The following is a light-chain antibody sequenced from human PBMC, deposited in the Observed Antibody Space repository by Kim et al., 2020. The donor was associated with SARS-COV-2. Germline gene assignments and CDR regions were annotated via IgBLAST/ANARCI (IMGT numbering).Light chain of an antibody. CDR2: NDD. J-gene: IGLJ2*01. CDR3: QVWDSTSSHVV. CDR1: NIGRKA. Sequence: PGRTATITCGGNNIGRKAVHWIQQRPGQAPVSVIYNDDIRPSGIPGRFSGSNSGNTASLTISRAEAGDEADYYCQVWDSTSSHVVFGGGTQLTVL. V-gene: IGLV3-21*04.